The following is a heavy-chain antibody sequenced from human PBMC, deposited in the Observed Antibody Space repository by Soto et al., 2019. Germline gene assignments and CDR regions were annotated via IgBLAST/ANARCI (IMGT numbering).Heavy chain of an antibody. CDR3: ARGLGYSSSWYY. J-gene: IGHJ4*02. D-gene: IGHD6-13*01. CDR1: GGAFSGYY. Sequence: SETLSLTCAVYGGAFSGYYCIFVRQPPGKWLEWIGEINHSGSTNYNPSLKSRVTISVDTSKNQFSLKLSSVTAADTAVYYCARGLGYSSSWYYWGQGTLVTVSS. CDR2: INHSGST. V-gene: IGHV4-34*01.